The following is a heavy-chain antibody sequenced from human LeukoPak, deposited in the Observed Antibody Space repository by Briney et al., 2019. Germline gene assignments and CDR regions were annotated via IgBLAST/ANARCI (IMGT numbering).Heavy chain of an antibody. CDR1: GFTFSNYA. V-gene: IGHV3-23*01. J-gene: IGHJ4*02. D-gene: IGHD6-19*01. CDR2: ISGGGSIT. Sequence: GGSLRPSCAASGFTFSNYAMSWVRQAPGKGLEWVSVISGGGSITYYADSVKGRFTISRDNSKNTLYLQMNSLRAEDTAVYYCAKDIEYSSGWYVFRPDYWGQGTLVTVSS. CDR3: AKDIEYSSGWYVFRPDY.